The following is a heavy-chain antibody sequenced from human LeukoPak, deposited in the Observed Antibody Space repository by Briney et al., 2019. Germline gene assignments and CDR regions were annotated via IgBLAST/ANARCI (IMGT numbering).Heavy chain of an antibody. V-gene: IGHV4-59*08. D-gene: IGHD3-10*01. CDR2: ISNSGST. J-gene: IGHJ6*02. CDR3: ARHIHGSGSHYYPASFYYGMDV. CDR1: GGSISSHY. Sequence: SETLSLTCTVSGGSISSHYWTWIRQSPVKGLEWIGDISNSGSTSYNPSLKSRVTISIDTSKNQFSLKLSSVTAADTAVYYCARHIHGSGSHYYPASFYYGMDVWGQGTTVTVSS.